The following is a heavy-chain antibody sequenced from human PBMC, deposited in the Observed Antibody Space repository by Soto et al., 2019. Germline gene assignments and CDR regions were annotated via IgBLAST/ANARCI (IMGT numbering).Heavy chain of an antibody. J-gene: IGHJ3*02. CDR2: INPSCGST. D-gene: IGHD3-22*01. Sequence: ASVKVSCKASGYTFTSYYMHWVRQAPGQGLEWMGIINPSCGSTSYAQKFQGRVTMTRDTSTSTVYMELSSLRSEDTAVYYCARAWYYDSSGYPPELLAFDIWGQGTMVTV. V-gene: IGHV1-46*01. CDR1: GYTFTSYY. CDR3: ARAWYYDSSGYPPELLAFDI.